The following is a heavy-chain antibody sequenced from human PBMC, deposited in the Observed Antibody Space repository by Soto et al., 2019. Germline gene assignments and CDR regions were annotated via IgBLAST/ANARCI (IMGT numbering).Heavy chain of an antibody. J-gene: IGHJ3*02. CDR1: GGTFSSYT. Sequence: SVKVSSKASGGTFSSYTISWVRQAPGQGLEWMGRIIPILGIANYAQKFQGRVTITADKSTSTAYMELSSLRSEDTVVYYCARDREDKVVVPPASLAIWGQGTMVTVSS. D-gene: IGHD2-2*01. V-gene: IGHV1-69*04. CDR3: ARDREDKVVVPPASLAI. CDR2: IIPILGIA.